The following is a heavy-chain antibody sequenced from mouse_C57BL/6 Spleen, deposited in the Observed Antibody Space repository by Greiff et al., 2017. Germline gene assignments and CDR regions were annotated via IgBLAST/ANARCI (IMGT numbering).Heavy chain of an antibody. D-gene: IGHD1-1*01. CDR3: DGSYDGSSND. Sequence: VQLQQSGAELVKPGASVKLSCTASGFTITDYYMHWVKQRTGQGLEWLGRIDPEDGETKYAPPFQGTATITADTSSNTAYLQLSSLASEDTAVDDCDGSYDGSSNDWGKGTTLTVSS. J-gene: IGHJ2*01. V-gene: IGHV14-2*01. CDR1: GFTITDYY. CDR2: IDPEDGET.